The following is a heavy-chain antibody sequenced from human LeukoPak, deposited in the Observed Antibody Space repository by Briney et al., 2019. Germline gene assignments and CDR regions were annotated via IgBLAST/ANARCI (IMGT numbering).Heavy chain of an antibody. J-gene: IGHJ4*02. CDR1: GYTFTGYY. Sequence: ASVKVSCKASGYTFTGYYIHWVRRAPGQGLEWMGLINPSGSATTYPQKLQGRVTMTRDTSTNTVYMELSSLRSEDTAVYYCATDLPTGFGSTAYWGQGTLVTVSS. CDR3: ATDLPTGFGSTAY. CDR2: INPSGSAT. V-gene: IGHV1-46*01. D-gene: IGHD3-10*01.